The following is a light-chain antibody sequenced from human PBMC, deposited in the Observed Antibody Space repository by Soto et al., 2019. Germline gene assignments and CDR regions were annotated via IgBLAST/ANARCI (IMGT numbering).Light chain of an antibody. J-gene: IGKJ5*01. CDR3: QQTYSYPIT. V-gene: IGKV1-39*01. Sequence: IRMTQSPSSLSASVGDRVTITCRASQTISSYVNWYQQKPGRAPKLLIYVASNLQSGVPLRFSGSGSGTDFTLTISSLQXXXXSTYFCQQTYSYPITFGQGTRLDIK. CDR1: QTISSY. CDR2: VAS.